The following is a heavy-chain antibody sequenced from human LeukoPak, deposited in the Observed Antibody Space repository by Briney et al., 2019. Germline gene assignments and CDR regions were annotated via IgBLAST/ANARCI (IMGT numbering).Heavy chain of an antibody. CDR3: ATKRRDTAMVPTDWYLDL. J-gene: IGHJ2*01. CDR2: IYYSGST. Sequence: SETLSLTCTVSGGSISSYYWSWIRQPPGKGLEWIGYIYYSGSTNYNPSLKSRVTISVDTSKNQFSLKLSSVTAADTAVYYCATKRRDTAMVPTDWYLDLWGRGTLVTVSS. CDR1: GGSISSYY. D-gene: IGHD5-18*01. V-gene: IGHV4-59*01.